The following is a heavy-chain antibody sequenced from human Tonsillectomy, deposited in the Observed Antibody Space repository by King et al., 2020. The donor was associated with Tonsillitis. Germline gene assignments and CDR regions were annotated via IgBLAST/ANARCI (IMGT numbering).Heavy chain of an antibody. V-gene: IGHV3-21*01. J-gene: IGHJ6*02. D-gene: IGHD2-2*01. Sequence: VQLVESGGGLVKPGGSLRLSCAASGFTFSSYSMNWVRQAPGKGLEWVSSISSSSSYIYYADSVKGRFTISRDNAKNSLYLQMNSLRAEDTAVYYCARDFGSSTSCYPYYYCGMDVWGQGTTVSVSS. CDR1: GFTFSSYS. CDR3: ARDFGSSTSCYPYYYCGMDV. CDR2: ISSSSSYI.